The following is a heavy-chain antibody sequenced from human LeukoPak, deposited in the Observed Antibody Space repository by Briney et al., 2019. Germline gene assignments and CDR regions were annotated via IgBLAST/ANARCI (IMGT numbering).Heavy chain of an antibody. J-gene: IGHJ4*02. Sequence: PGGSLRLSCAASGFTFSSYSMNWVRQAPGKGLEWVSSISSSSSYIYYADSVKGRFTISRDNAKNSLYLQMNSLRAEDTAVCYCARDDYLGCSSTSCYDYWGQGTLVTVSS. CDR1: GFTFSSYS. V-gene: IGHV3-21*01. CDR2: ISSSSSYI. CDR3: ARDDYLGCSSTSCYDY. D-gene: IGHD2-2*01.